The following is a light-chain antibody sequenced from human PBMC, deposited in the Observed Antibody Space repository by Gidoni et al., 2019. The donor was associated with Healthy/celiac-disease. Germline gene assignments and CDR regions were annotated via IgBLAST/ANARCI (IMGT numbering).Light chain of an antibody. CDR3: QQYNSYPWT. CDR1: QSISSW. V-gene: IGKV1-5*01. J-gene: IGKJ1*01. CDR2: DAS. Sequence: DIQMTQSPSTLSASVGDRVTITCRASQSISSWLAWYQQKPGKAPKLLIYDASSLESGVPSRFSGSGSGTEFNLTISSRQPDDFANYYCQQYNSYPWTFXQXTKVEIK.